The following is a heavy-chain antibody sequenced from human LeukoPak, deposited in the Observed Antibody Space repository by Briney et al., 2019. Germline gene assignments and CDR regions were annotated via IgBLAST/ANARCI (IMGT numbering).Heavy chain of an antibody. CDR3: ARVLKGSNWSPFDC. D-gene: IGHD6-13*01. Sequence: PGGSLRLSCAASEFTVSSSYMSWVRQAPGKGLEWVSLIYSDGSTYYADSVKGRFTISRDNSKNTLCLQMNSLRAEDTAMYYCARVLKGSNWSPFDCWGQGTLVTVSS. V-gene: IGHV3-53*01. CDR2: IYSDGST. CDR1: EFTVSSSY. J-gene: IGHJ4*02.